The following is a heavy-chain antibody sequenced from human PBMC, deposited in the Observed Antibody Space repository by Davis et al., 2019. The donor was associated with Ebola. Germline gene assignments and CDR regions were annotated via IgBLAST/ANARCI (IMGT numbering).Heavy chain of an antibody. CDR2: INPNSGGT. J-gene: IGHJ4*02. CDR3: ARGSLWSYYDY. Sequence: ASVKVSCKASGYTFTGYYMHWVRQAPGQGLEWMGWINPNSGGTNYAQKFQGRVTITRNTSISTAYMELSSLRSEDTAVYYCARGSLWSYYDYWGQGTLVTVSS. D-gene: IGHD3-3*01. CDR1: GYTFTGYY. V-gene: IGHV1-2*02.